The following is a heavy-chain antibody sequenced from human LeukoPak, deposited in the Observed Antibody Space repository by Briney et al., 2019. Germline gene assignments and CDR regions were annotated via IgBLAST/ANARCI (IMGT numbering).Heavy chain of an antibody. J-gene: IGHJ4*02. Sequence: PGGSLRLSCAASGFTFSSYWMNWVRQAPGKGLEWVGLIKSKTDGGTTDYAAPVRGRFTISRDDSRNTLSLQMDSLKTEDTAVYYCTTAPGFYDSAPWDYWGQGTLVTVSS. D-gene: IGHD3-10*01. CDR1: GFTFSSYW. V-gene: IGHV3-15*01. CDR3: TTAPGFYDSAPWDY. CDR2: IKSKTDGGTT.